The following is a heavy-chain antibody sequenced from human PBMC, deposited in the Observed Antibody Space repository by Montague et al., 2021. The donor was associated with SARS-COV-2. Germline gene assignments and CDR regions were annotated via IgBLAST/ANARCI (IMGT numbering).Heavy chain of an antibody. Sequence: SLRLSCAASGFIFTNYFVSWIRQAPGRGLEWVSYMDINGDLKYYVDSVRGRFTISRDNAKNSFLLQMNSLRVEDTAVYYCATVGSSSIQAWGQGTLVTVSS. D-gene: IGHD6-13*01. CDR1: GFIFTNYF. CDR3: ATVGSSSIQA. J-gene: IGHJ5*02. CDR2: MDINGDLK. V-gene: IGHV3-11*01.